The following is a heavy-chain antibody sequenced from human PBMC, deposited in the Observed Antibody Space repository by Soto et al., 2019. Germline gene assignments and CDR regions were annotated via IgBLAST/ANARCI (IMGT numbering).Heavy chain of an antibody. J-gene: IGHJ6*02. CDR3: AKDMSSVVVPAAICYYYYGMDV. Sequence: EVQLLESGGGLVQPGGSLRLSCAASGFTFSSYAMSWVRQAPGKGLEWVSAISGSGGSTYYADSVKGRFTISRDNSKNTLYLQMNSLRSEDTAVYYWAKDMSSVVVPAAICYYYYGMDVWGQGTTVTGSS. D-gene: IGHD2-2*01. V-gene: IGHV3-23*01. CDR1: GFTFSSYA. CDR2: ISGSGGST.